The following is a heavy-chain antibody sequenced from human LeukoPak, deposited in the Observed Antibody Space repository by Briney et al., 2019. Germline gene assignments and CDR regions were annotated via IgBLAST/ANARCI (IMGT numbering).Heavy chain of an antibody. Sequence: GGSLRLSCAASGFTFNTYSMSWVRLAPGKGLEWVSGISGSGANTYYADSVKGRFTISRDNSKNTLYLQMNSLRAEDTAVFYCAKYQASGGYFDYWGQGTLVTVSS. CDR3: AKYQASGGYFDY. V-gene: IGHV3-23*01. J-gene: IGHJ4*02. D-gene: IGHD6-13*01. CDR2: ISGSGANT. CDR1: GFTFNTYS.